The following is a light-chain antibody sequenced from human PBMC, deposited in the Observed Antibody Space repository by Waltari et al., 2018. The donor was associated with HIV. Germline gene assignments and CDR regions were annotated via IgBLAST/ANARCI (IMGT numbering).Light chain of an antibody. CDR2: GAS. CDR1: QSVSSSY. V-gene: IGKV3-20*01. Sequence: EIVLTQSPGTLSLSPGERATLSCRASQSVSSSYLAWYQQKPGQAPRLLIYGASSRATGIPDRFSGSGSGTDFTLTISRLEPEDFAVYYCQQYGSSPVTFGQGTKVEIK. CDR3: QQYGSSPVT. J-gene: IGKJ1*01.